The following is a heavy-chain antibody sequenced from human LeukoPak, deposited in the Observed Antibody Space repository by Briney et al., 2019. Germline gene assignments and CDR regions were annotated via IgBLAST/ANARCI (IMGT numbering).Heavy chain of an antibody. Sequence: ASVRVSCKASGYTFTSYYMHWVRQAPGQGLEWMGIINPSGGSTSYAQKFQGRVTMTRDTSTSTAYMELSSLRSEDTAVYYCARDQEMATISLQWSYFDYWGQGTLVTVSS. D-gene: IGHD5-24*01. V-gene: IGHV1-46*01. CDR1: GYTFTSYY. J-gene: IGHJ4*02. CDR2: INPSGGST. CDR3: ARDQEMATISLQWSYFDY.